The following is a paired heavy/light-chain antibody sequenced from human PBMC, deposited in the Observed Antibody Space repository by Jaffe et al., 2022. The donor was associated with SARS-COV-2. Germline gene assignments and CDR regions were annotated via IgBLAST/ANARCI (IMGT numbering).Light chain of an antibody. V-gene: IGLV3-21*02. CDR2: DDN. CDR3: QVWHGRSVV. J-gene: IGLJ2*01. Sequence: SYVLTQTLSVSVAPGQTASIACGGDNIGSKSVHWYQQKAGQAPVLVVFDDNDRPSGIPERFSGSNSGNMATLTISRVEAGDEADYYCQVWHGRSVVFGGGTKMNVL. CDR1: NIGSKS.
Heavy chain of an antibody. D-gene: IGHD2-21*02. CDR1: GFTFEEHA. CDR3: SRESPNHLCSGDCYSSFHY. CDR2: MRSKTYGGAT. J-gene: IGHJ4*02. Sequence: EVQLVESGGGLAKPGRSLRLSCTVSGFTFEEHAMSWFRQAPGKGLEWVGFMRSKTYGGATEYAASVKDRFIISRDDSKRVVFLQMNNLSTEDTAVYFCSRESPNHLCSGDCYSSFHYWGPGTLVTVSS. V-gene: IGHV3-49*05.